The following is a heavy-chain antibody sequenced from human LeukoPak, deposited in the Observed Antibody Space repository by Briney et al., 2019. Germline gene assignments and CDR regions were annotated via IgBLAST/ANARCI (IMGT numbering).Heavy chain of an antibody. D-gene: IGHD2-2*01. CDR3: ARANFLYCSSSTCLFDY. V-gene: IGHV1-2*02. Sequence: ASVKVSCKASGYTFTDYYMHWVRQAPGQGFEWMGWINPNDGDTNYAQKSQGRVTMTRDTSISTAHMEVSRLRSDDTAVYYCARANFLYCSSSTCLFDYWGQGTLVTVSS. CDR1: GYTFTDYY. CDR2: INPNDGDT. J-gene: IGHJ4*02.